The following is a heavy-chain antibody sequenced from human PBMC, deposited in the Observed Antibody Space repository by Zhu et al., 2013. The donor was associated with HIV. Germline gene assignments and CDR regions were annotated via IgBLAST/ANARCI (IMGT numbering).Heavy chain of an antibody. Sequence: QVQLVQVWAEVKKPGASVKVSCKASGYTFTGYYMHWVRQAPGQGLEWMGWINPNSGGTNYAQKFQGRVTMTRDTSISTAYMELSRLRSDDTAVYYCAREQCSRTTCYQYMDVWGEGTTVTVSS. CDR3: AREQCSRTTCYQYMDV. V-gene: IGHV1-2*02. CDR1: GYTFTGYY. CDR2: INPNSGGT. D-gene: IGHD2-2*01. J-gene: IGHJ6*03.